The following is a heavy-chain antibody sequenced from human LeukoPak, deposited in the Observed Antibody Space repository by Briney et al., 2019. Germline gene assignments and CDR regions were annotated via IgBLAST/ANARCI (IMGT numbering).Heavy chain of an antibody. CDR2: ISYDGSNK. J-gene: IGHJ4*02. CDR3: ARSETAQYFDWLLHPNFDY. Sequence: GRSLRLSCAASGFTFSSYAMHWVRQAPGKGLEWVAGISYDGSNKYYADSVKGRFTISRDNSKNTLYLQMNSLRAEDTAVYYCARSETAQYFDWLLHPNFDYWGQGTLVTVSS. D-gene: IGHD3-9*01. CDR1: GFTFSSYA. V-gene: IGHV3-30*04.